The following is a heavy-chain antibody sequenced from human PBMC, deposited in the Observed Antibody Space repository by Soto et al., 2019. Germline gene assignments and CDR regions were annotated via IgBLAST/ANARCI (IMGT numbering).Heavy chain of an antibody. V-gene: IGHV1-8*01. D-gene: IGHD4-4*01. CDR1: GYTFTSYD. J-gene: IGHJ4*02. CDR3: ARDPYDYSYSDY. Sequence: ASVKVSCKTSGYTFTSYDIIWVRQATGQGLEWMGWMNPNTGNTGQAQKFQGRVTMTRNTSISTAYLELISVRSDDTAVYYCARDPYDYSYSDYWGQGTLVTVSS. CDR2: MNPNTGNT.